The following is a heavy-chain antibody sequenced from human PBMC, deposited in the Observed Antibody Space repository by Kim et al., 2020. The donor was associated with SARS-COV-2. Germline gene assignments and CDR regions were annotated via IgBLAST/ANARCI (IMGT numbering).Heavy chain of an antibody. D-gene: IGHD3-22*01. V-gene: IGHV3-64D*06. J-gene: IGHJ4*02. Sequence: YYADSVKGRFTISRDNSKNTLYLQMSSLRAEDTAVYYCVSGITMIVAFDYWGQGTLVTVSS. CDR3: VSGITMIVAFDY.